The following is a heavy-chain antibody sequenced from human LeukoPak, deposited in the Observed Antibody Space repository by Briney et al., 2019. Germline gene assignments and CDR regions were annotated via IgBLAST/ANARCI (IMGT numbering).Heavy chain of an antibody. Sequence: GGSLRLSCAASGFTFSSYGMHWVRQAPGKGLEWVAVISYDGSNKYYADSVKGRFTISRDNAKNSLYLQMNSLRAEDTAVYYCAGGGGHLTAFDYWGQGTLVTVSS. J-gene: IGHJ4*02. CDR3: AGGGGHLTAFDY. D-gene: IGHD2-21*02. CDR2: ISYDGSNK. V-gene: IGHV3-30*03. CDR1: GFTFSSYG.